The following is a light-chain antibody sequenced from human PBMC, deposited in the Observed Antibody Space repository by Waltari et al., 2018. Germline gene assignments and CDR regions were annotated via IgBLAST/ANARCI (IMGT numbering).Light chain of an antibody. CDR1: SSDVGGYNY. CDR2: DFT. V-gene: IGLV2-11*01. Sequence: QSALTQPRSVSGSPGQSVTISCTGTSSDVGGYNYVSWYQHHPGKAPKLIIYDFTKRPSGVPERFSASKSDNTASLTISGLQAEDEADCDCCSYAGSITFWVFGGGTKLTVL. J-gene: IGLJ3*02. CDR3: CSYAGSITFWV.